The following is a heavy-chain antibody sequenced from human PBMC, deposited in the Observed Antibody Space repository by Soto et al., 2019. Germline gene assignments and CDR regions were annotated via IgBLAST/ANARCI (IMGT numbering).Heavy chain of an antibody. CDR2: INFFLGKT. Sequence: PGGSLRLSCAASGFNFNCYGISWVRQSPEKGLEWVASINFFLGKTYYADSVKGRSTISKDDAKDTVYLHLNSLRADDTAIYYCARGAVYGTDHYYRGMHVW. CDR3: ARGAVYGTDHYYRGMHV. CDR1: GFNFNCYG. J-gene: IGHJ6*01. V-gene: IGHV3-23*01. D-gene: IGHD4-17*01.